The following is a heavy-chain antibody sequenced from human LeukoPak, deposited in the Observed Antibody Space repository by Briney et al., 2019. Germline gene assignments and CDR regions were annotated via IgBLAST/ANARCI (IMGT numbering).Heavy chain of an antibody. CDR3: VKGWSAVAGTGLDY. Sequence: QPGGSLRLSCSASGFTFSSYAMHWVRQAPGKGLEYVSAISSNGGSTYYADSVKGRFTISRDNSKNTLYLQMSSLRAEDTVVYYCVKGWSAVAGTGLDYWGQGTLVTVSS. CDR1: GFTFSSYA. CDR2: ISSNGGST. V-gene: IGHV3-64D*06. D-gene: IGHD6-19*01. J-gene: IGHJ4*02.